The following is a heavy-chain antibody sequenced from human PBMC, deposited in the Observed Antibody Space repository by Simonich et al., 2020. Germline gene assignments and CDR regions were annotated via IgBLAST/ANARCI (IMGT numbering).Heavy chain of an antibody. CDR2: IYHRGTT. D-gene: IGHD6-13*01. Sequence: QVQLQESGPGLAKPSETLSLTCAVSGYSISSGYYWGWIRQPPGKGLEWIGSIYHRGTTHYNPSLKSRVTISVDTSKNQFSLKLSSVTAADTAVYYCARVGYSNYYYYGMDVWGQGTTVTVSS. CDR3: ARVGYSNYYYYGMDV. J-gene: IGHJ6*02. CDR1: GYSISSGYY. V-gene: IGHV4-38-2*01.